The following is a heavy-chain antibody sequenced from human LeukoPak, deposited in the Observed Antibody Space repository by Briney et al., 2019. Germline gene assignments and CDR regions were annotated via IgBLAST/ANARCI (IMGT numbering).Heavy chain of an antibody. Sequence: GGSLRLSCAASGFTFSSYSMNWVRQAPGKGLEWVSYISSSSSTIYYADSVKGRFTISRDNSKNTLNLQMNSLRAEDTAVYYCARMRGSAFDIWGQGTMVTVSS. J-gene: IGHJ3*02. CDR3: ARMRGSAFDI. CDR2: ISSSSSTI. V-gene: IGHV3-48*01. CDR1: GFTFSSYS.